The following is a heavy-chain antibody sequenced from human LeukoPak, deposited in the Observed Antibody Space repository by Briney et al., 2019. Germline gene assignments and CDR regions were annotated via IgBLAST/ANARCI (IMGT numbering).Heavy chain of an antibody. D-gene: IGHD3-22*01. Sequence: SVKVSCKASGGTFSSYAISWVRQAPGQGLEWMGRIIPILGIANYAQKFQGRVTITADKSTSTAYMELSSLRSEDTAVYYCARDLLPYHYYDSSGYYDYRGQGTLVTVSS. CDR3: ARDLLPYHYYDSSGYYDY. CDR2: IIPILGIA. CDR1: GGTFSSYA. J-gene: IGHJ4*02. V-gene: IGHV1-69*04.